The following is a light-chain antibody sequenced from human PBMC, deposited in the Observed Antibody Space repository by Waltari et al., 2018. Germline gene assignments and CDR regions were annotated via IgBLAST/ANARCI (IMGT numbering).Light chain of an antibody. J-gene: IGLJ3*02. CDR3: QTGGHGTWV. V-gene: IGLV4-69*01. CDR2: VNSDGSH. CDR1: SGHSSHV. Sequence: QLVLTQSPSASASLGASVKLTCPLSSGHSSHVIALLQQQPGKGPRYLMKVNSDGSHSKGDEIPDRFSGSSSGAERYLTISSLQSEDEADYYCQTGGHGTWVFGGGTKLTVL.